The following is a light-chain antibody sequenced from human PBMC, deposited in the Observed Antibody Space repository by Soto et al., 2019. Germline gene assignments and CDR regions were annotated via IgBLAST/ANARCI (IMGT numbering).Light chain of an antibody. CDR1: QSVSSY. J-gene: IGKJ5*01. CDR2: DAS. Sequence: EIVLTQSPATLSLSPGEGATLSCRASQSVSSYLAWYQQKPGQAPRLLIYDASNRATGIPARFSGSGSGTEFTLTISSLHSEDFALYYCQHYVERSPITFGQGTRLEI. CDR3: QHYVERSPIT. V-gene: IGKV3-11*01.